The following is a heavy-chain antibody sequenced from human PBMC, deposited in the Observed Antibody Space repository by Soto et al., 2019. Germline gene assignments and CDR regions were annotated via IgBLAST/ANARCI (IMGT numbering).Heavy chain of an antibody. CDR1: GYTFTSNG. CDR2: ISAYNGNT. D-gene: IGHD4-17*01. CDR3: ARDVPTVTTGGPDY. Sequence: QVQLVQSGVEVEKPGASVKVSCKASGYTFTSNGFSWVRQAPGQGLEWMGWISAYNGNTNYAQKFQGRVTMTTDTSTSTAYMELRSLRSDDTAVYYCARDVPTVTTGGPDYWGQGTLVTVSS. J-gene: IGHJ4*02. V-gene: IGHV1-18*01.